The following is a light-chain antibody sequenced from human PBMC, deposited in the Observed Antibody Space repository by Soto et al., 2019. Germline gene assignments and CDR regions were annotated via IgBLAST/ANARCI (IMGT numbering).Light chain of an antibody. V-gene: IGKV3-20*01. CDR3: QPYGGSPPFT. CDR1: QSVSTIY. J-gene: IGKJ2*01. Sequence: EIVLTQSPGTLSLSPGERATLSCRASQSVSTIYLAWYQQKPGQAPRLLIYRASSRAAGIPDRFSGSGSGTDFTLTISRLEPEDFAVYYCQPYGGSPPFTFGQGIKLEIK. CDR2: RAS.